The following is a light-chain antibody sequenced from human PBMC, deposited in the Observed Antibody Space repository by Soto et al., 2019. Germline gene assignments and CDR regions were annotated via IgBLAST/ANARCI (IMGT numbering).Light chain of an antibody. CDR3: SYYTASNHLLV. Sequence: QSALTQPPSASGSPGQSVTISCTGTSSDVGGYNYVSWYQQHPGKAPKLIIYEVIKRPSGVPDRFSGSKSGNTASLTVFGLQAEEEADYSCSYYTASNHLLVFGGGTQLTVL. CDR1: SSDVGGYNY. J-gene: IGLJ2*01. V-gene: IGLV2-8*01. CDR2: EVI.